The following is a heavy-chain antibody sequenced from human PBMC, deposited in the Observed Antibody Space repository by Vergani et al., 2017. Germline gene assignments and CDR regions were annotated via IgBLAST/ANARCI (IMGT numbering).Heavy chain of an antibody. CDR1: GYIFSKFW. CDR2: IYPGDSEV. D-gene: IGHD3-10*01. Sequence: EKQLVQSGSETKKPGESLKISCQAFGYIFSKFWIGWVRQRPGRGLEWMGIIYPGDSEVKSNPTFRGQVIFSVDTSVNTAYLQWRSLQASDNATYFCASGGHGSENGGALQLWGQGTNITVSS. CDR3: ASGGHGSENGGALQL. V-gene: IGHV5-51*01. J-gene: IGHJ3*01.